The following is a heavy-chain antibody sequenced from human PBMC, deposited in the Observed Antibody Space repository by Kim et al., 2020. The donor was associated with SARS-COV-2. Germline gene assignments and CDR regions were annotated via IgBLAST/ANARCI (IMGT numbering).Heavy chain of an antibody. Sequence: SETLSLTCAVYGGSFSGYYWSWIRQPPGKGLEWIGEINHSGSTNYNPSLKSRVTISVDTSKNQFSLKLSSVTAADTAVYYCASVNSSGWYPLDYWGQGTLVTVSS. CDR1: GGSFSGYY. CDR3: ASVNSSGWYPLDY. CDR2: INHSGST. V-gene: IGHV4-34*01. J-gene: IGHJ4*02. D-gene: IGHD6-19*01.